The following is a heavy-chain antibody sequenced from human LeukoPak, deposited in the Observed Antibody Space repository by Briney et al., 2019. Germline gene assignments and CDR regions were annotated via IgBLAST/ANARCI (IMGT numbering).Heavy chain of an antibody. D-gene: IGHD5-24*01. CDR2: ISDIGSI. CDR1: GGSISSYY. CDR3: VSDLNGYNTY. V-gene: IGHV4-59*12. Sequence: SETLSLTCTVSGGSISSYYWSWIRQPPGKGLEWIAYISDIGSINYNASLKSRVTMSVDTSKNQFSLKLSSVTAADTAVYYCVSDLNGYNTYWGQGTLVTVSS. J-gene: IGHJ4*02.